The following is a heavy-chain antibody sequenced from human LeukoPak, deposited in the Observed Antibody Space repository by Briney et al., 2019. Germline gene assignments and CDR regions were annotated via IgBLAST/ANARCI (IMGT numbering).Heavy chain of an antibody. Sequence: GGSLRLSCAASGFTFSSYGMHWVRQAPGKGLEWVAVIWYDGSNKYYADSVKGRFTISRVNSKNTLYLQMNSLRAEDTAVYYCAREPGGDYVGSFDYWGQGTLVTVSS. J-gene: IGHJ4*02. CDR2: IWYDGSNK. CDR1: GFTFSSYG. V-gene: IGHV3-33*01. CDR3: AREPGGDYVGSFDY. D-gene: IGHD2-21*02.